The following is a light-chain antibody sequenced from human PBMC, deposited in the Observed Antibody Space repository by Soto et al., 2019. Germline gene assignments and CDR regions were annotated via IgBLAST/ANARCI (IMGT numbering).Light chain of an antibody. CDR3: QTWGTGIGV. J-gene: IGLJ2*01. Sequence: PVLTQSPSASASLGASVKLTCTLSSGHSSYAIAWHQQQPEKGPRYLMKLNSDGSHRKGDGIPDRFSGSSSGAEHYLTISSLQSEDEADYYCQTWGTGIGVFGGGTKVTVL. CDR2: LNSDGSH. V-gene: IGLV4-69*01. CDR1: SGHSSYA.